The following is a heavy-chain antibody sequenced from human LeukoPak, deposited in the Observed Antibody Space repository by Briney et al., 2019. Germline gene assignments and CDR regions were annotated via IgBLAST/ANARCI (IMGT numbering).Heavy chain of an antibody. CDR1: GFTFSSYG. Sequence: PGGSLRRSCAASGFTFSSYGMHWVRQAPGKGLEWVAFIRYDGSNKYYADSVKGRFTISRDNSKNTLYLQMNSLRAEDTAVYYCARSYFGVVSPYYFDYWGQGTLVTVSS. CDR3: ARSYFGVVSPYYFDY. J-gene: IGHJ4*02. V-gene: IGHV3-30*02. D-gene: IGHD3-3*01. CDR2: IRYDGSNK.